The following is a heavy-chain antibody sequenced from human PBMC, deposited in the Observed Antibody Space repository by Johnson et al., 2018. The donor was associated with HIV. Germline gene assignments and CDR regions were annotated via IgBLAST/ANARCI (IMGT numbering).Heavy chain of an antibody. Sequence: QVQLVESGGGLVKPGGSLRLSCAASGFIFSDYYMTWIRQAPGKGLEWVSYISSSSSTTYYADSVKGRFTISRDNAKNSLYLQMNSLRAEDTAVYYGARDQYSSDWVGGGDAFDIWGQGTMVTVSS. CDR2: ISSSSSTT. CDR1: GFIFSDYY. D-gene: IGHD6-19*01. J-gene: IGHJ3*02. V-gene: IGHV3-11*04. CDR3: ARDQYSSDWVGGGDAFDI.